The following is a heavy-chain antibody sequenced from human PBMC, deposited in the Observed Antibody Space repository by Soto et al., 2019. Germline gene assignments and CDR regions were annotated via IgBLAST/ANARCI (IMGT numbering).Heavy chain of an antibody. D-gene: IGHD6-6*01. CDR2: MTATGVSI. J-gene: IGHJ4*02. V-gene: IGHV3-23*01. CDR1: GFSFSGYA. CDR3: AKFSIPCSSSYDLVH. Sequence: PGGSLRLSCVASGFSFSGYAMSWVRQAPGKGLVWVSSMTATGVSIYYADSVRGRFTISRDNSKNTLYLQMSSLRAEDTARYYCAKFSIPCSSSYDLVHCGRGALLSVST.